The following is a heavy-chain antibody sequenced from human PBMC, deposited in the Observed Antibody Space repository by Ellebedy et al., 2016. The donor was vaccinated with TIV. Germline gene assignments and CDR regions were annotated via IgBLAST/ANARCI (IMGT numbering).Heavy chain of an antibody. V-gene: IGHV1-18*01. CDR3: ARDKADGSDLAAY. CDR2: TSAYNGYSGNT. D-gene: IGHD3-10*01. Sequence: AASVKVSCKASGYTFTSFGISWVRQAPGQGLEWMGWTSAYNGYSGNTNYAQKLQGRFTMTTDTSTSTAYMELRSLRSDDTAVYYCARDKADGSDLAAYWGQGTLVTVSS. J-gene: IGHJ4*02. CDR1: GYTFTSFG.